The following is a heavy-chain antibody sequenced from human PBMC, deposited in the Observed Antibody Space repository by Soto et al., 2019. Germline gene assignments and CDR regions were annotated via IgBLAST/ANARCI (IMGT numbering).Heavy chain of an antibody. CDR3: ARLPTSDCSSTSCYGNYYYYGMDV. CDR1: GYSFTSYW. J-gene: IGHJ6*02. Sequence: PGESLKISCKGSGYSFTSYWIGWVRQMPGKGLEWMGIIYPGDSDTRYSPSFQGQVTISADESISTAYLQWSSLKASDTAMYYCARLPTSDCSSTSCYGNYYYYGMDVWGQGTTVTVSS. D-gene: IGHD2-2*01. CDR2: IYPGDSDT. V-gene: IGHV5-51*01.